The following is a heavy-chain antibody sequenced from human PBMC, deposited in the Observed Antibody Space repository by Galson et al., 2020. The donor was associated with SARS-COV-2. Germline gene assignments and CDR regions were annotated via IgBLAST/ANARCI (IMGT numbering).Heavy chain of an antibody. D-gene: IGHD4-17*01. Sequence: SETLSHTCTVSGGSISNYYWSWIRQPTGQALECIGNISYSGSTNYNPPLKSRVNISVDTAKNQFALQFRSGTAADTAVYYCARWFTVTKVYYVDYWCEGTLVTVSS. V-gene: IGHV4-59*01. CDR3: ARWFTVTKVYYVDY. J-gene: IGHJ4*02. CDR1: GGSISNYY. CDR2: ISYSGST.